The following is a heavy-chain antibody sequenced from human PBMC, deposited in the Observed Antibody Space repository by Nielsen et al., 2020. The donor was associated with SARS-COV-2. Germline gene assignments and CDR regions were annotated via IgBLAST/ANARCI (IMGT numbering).Heavy chain of an antibody. D-gene: IGHD1-26*01. Sequence: GGSLKISCAASGFTFSSYAMHWVRQAPGKGLEWVAVISYDGSNKYYADSVKGRFTISRDNSKNTLYLQMNSLRAEDTAVYYCARPSSGSYYYYFDYWGQGTLVTVSS. V-gene: IGHV3-30-3*01. CDR3: ARPSSGSYYYYFDY. CDR2: ISYDGSNK. J-gene: IGHJ4*02. CDR1: GFTFSSYA.